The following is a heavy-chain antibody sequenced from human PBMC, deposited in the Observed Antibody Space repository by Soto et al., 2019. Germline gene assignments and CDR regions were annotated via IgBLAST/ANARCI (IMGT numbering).Heavy chain of an antibody. CDR1: GLTFTTYA. Sequence: QVQLVQSGGGVVQPGRSLRLSCAGSGLTFTTYALHWVRQAPGKGLEWVAFISYDGSKKFYADSVKGRFTISRDDSKNTLFLQMDSLRLDDTAVYYCARDPFDDSGRPGWFDPWGQGTLVTVSS. D-gene: IGHD3-10*01. CDR3: ARDPFDDSGRPGWFDP. CDR2: ISYDGSKK. V-gene: IGHV3-30-3*01. J-gene: IGHJ5*02.